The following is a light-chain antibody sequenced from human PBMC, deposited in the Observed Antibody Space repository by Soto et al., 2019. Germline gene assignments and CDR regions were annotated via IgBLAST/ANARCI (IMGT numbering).Light chain of an antibody. J-gene: IGKJ1*01. Sequence: DIQMTQSPSSLSASVGDRVTITCRASQSINTYLNWYQQKPGKAPNLLIYGASLFESGVPPRFSGSGSETDFTLTISSQQPEDSAIYYCQETYSTSWTFGQGTKVVI. CDR3: QETYSTSWT. V-gene: IGKV1-39*01. CDR1: QSINTY. CDR2: GAS.